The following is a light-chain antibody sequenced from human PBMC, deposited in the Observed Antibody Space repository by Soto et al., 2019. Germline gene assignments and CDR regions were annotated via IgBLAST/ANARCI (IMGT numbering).Light chain of an antibody. J-gene: IGLJ3*02. V-gene: IGLV1-51*02. CDR1: SSNIGNNY. Sequence: QSVLTQPLSVSAAPGQKVTISCSGSSSNIGNNYVSWYQQLPGTAPKLLIYENNKRPSGIPDRFSGSKSGTSATLGITGLQTGDEADYYCGTWDSSLTAEVFGGGTKVTVL. CDR3: GTWDSSLTAEV. CDR2: ENN.